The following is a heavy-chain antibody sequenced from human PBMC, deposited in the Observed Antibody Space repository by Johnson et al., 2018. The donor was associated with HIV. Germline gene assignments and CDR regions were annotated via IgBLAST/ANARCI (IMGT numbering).Heavy chain of an antibody. V-gene: IGHV3-11*04. J-gene: IGHJ3*02. CDR2: ISSSGRTI. Sequence: QVQLVESGGGLVKPGGSLRLSCAASGFNFRDHYMSWIRQAPGKGLEWVAYISSSGRTIYYADSVKGRFTMSRDNAKKSLYLQMNSLRAEDTAVYYCAREEGTDILTRGDAFDIWGQGTMVTVSS. CDR3: AREEGTDILTRGDAFDI. CDR1: GFNFRDHY. D-gene: IGHD3-9*01.